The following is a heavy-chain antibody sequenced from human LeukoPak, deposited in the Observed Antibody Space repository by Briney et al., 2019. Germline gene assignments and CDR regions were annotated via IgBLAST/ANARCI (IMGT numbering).Heavy chain of an antibody. CDR3: TRAPPSSMIVVH. J-gene: IGHJ4*02. CDR2: INSDGSGT. Sequence: GGSLRLSCAASGFTFSSYAMSWVRQAPGKGLVWVSRINSDGSGTSYADSVKGRFTISRDNAKNTLYLQMNSLRAEDTAVYYCTRAPPSSMIVVHWGQGTLVTVSS. D-gene: IGHD3-22*01. CDR1: GFTFSSYA. V-gene: IGHV3-74*01.